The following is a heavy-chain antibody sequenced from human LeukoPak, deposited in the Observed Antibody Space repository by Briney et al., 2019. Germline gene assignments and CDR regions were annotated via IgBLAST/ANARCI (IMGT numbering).Heavy chain of an antibody. V-gene: IGHV4-34*01. CDR3: ARGGYAYVWGSYRSRWLDP. CDR2: INHIGST. J-gene: IGHJ5*02. Sequence: SETLSLTCAVYGGSFSGYYWSWIRQPPGKGLESIGEINHIGSTNYNPSLKNRVTISVHTSKNQFSLKLSSVTAADTAVYYCARGGYAYVWGSYRSRWLDPWGQGTLVTVCS. D-gene: IGHD3-16*02. CDR1: GGSFSGYY.